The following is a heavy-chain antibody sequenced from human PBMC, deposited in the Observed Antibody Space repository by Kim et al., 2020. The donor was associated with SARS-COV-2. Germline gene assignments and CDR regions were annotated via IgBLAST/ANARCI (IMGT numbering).Heavy chain of an antibody. V-gene: IGHV3-30-3*01. J-gene: IGHJ4*02. CDR2: DGSND. Sequence: DGSNDYYAESVKGRFTSSRDNSKNMRYVQMNSLRTEDTAVYYCAGQFDYWGQGILVTVSS. CDR3: AGQFDY.